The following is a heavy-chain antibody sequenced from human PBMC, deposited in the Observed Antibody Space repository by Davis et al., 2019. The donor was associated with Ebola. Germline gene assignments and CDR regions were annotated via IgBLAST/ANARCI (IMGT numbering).Heavy chain of an antibody. CDR1: GFTFSNYA. J-gene: IGHJ6*02. CDR3: VKTQFLEWSYGMDV. Sequence: GGSLRLSCSASGFTFSNYAMHWVRQAPGKGLEYVSAISSNGGSTYYADSVKGRFTISRDNSKNTLYLQMSSLRAEDTAVYYCVKTQFLEWSYGMDVWGQGTTVTVSS. V-gene: IGHV3-64D*06. D-gene: IGHD3-3*01. CDR2: ISSNGGST.